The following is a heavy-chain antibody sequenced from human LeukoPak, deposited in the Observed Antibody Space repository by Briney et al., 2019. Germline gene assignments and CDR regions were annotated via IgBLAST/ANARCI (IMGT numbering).Heavy chain of an antibody. Sequence: SETLSLTCTASGGSISSFYWSWIRQPPGKGLEWIGYIYYSGSTNYNPSLKSRVTISVDSSKNQFSLRLSSVTAADTAVYYCARGYREFDHWGQGTLVTVSS. CDR1: GGSISSFY. D-gene: IGHD5-18*01. CDR2: IYYSGST. CDR3: ARGYREFDH. J-gene: IGHJ4*02. V-gene: IGHV4-59*01.